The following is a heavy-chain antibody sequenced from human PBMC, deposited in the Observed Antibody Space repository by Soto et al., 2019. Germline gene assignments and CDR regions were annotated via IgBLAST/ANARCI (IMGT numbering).Heavy chain of an antibody. CDR2: IIPIFGTA. CDR1: GGTFSSYA. CDR3: ARAEPDDFWSGYYWYFEY. Sequence: ASVKVSCKASGGTFSSYAISWVRQAPGQGLEWMGGIIPIFGTANYAQKFQGRVTITADESTSTAYMELSSLRSEDTAVYYCARAEPDDFWSGYYWYFEYWGQGTLVTVSS. D-gene: IGHD3-3*01. V-gene: IGHV1-69*13. J-gene: IGHJ4*02.